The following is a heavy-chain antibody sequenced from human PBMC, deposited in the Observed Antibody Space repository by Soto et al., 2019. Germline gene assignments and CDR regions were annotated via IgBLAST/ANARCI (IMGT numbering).Heavy chain of an antibody. J-gene: IGHJ6*02. CDR1: GGSISSSSYY. CDR3: ARHFYYYYYGMDV. Sequence: QLQLQESGPGLVKPSETLSLTCTVSGGSISSSSYYWGWIRQPPGKGLEWIGSIYYSGSTYYNPSLKIRVTISVDTSKNQFSLKLSSVTAADTAVYYCARHFYYYYYGMDVWGQGTTVTVSS. V-gene: IGHV4-39*01. CDR2: IYYSGST.